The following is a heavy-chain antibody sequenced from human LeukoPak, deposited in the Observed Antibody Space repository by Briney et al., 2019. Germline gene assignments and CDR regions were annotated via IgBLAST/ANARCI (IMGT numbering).Heavy chain of an antibody. CDR2: IYPGDSDT. D-gene: IGHD1-26*01. CDR3: ATASGPYSGSYYDFDY. Sequence: GESLKISCKGSGYGFTSYWIGWVRQMPGKSLEWMGIIYPGDSDTRYSPSFQGQVTISADKSISTAYLQWSSLKASDTAMYYCATASGPYSGSYYDFDYWGQGTLVTVSS. CDR1: GYGFTSYW. J-gene: IGHJ4*02. V-gene: IGHV5-51*01.